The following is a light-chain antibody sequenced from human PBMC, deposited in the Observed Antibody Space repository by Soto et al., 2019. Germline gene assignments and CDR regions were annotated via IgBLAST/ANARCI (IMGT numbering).Light chain of an antibody. J-gene: IGLJ1*01. CDR1: SSDAGGYNY. CDR3: SSYAGSSNV. Sequence: QSVLTQAPAASGSPGQSVAISCTGTSSDAGGYNYVSWYQQHPGKAPKLMIYEVNKRPSGVPDRFSGSRSGNTASLTVSGLQAEDEADYYCSSYAGSSNVFGTGTKVTVL. CDR2: EVN. V-gene: IGLV2-8*01.